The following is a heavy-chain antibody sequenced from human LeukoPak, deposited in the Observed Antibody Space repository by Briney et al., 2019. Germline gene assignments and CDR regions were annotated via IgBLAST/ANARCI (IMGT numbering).Heavy chain of an antibody. CDR3: AREEEGELPDY. Sequence: GGSLRLSCAASGFPFSGYAMHWVRQAPGKGLEWVAIISYDGSIEHYADSMRGRFTVSRDNSKNTVYPQMNSLRTDDTARYFCAREEEGELPDYWGQGTLVTVSS. J-gene: IGHJ4*02. CDR2: ISYDGSIE. D-gene: IGHD1-26*01. V-gene: IGHV3-30*03. CDR1: GFPFSGYA.